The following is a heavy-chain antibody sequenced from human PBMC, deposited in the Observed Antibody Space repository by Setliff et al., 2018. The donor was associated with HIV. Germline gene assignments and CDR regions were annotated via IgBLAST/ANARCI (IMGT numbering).Heavy chain of an antibody. J-gene: IGHJ4*02. D-gene: IGHD6-6*01. CDR1: GASTSDNIYY. V-gene: IGHV4-39*02. Sequence: SETLSLTCSVTGASTSDNIYYWGWIRHSPGKGLEWIASAHYSGAIFYNPSLKSRVTMSVDTSGSRFSLKLTSVTAADTAVYYCARERSLITVRRNFDSWGQGTLVTVSS. CDR3: ARERSLITVRRNFDS. CDR2: AHYSGAI.